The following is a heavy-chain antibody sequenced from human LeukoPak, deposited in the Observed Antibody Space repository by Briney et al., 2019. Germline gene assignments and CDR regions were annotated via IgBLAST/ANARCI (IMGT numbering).Heavy chain of an antibody. D-gene: IGHD4-11*01. J-gene: IGHJ4*02. CDR3: AREGVTKYYFDY. CDR2: VNLQGST. Sequence: SETLSLTCGVSGGSISNTDWWTWVRQPPGKGLEWIGEVNLQGSTNYNPSLKSRVAISVDKSENHISLKLTSVTAADTAVYYCAREGVTKYYFDYWGQGTLVTVSS. V-gene: IGHV4-4*02. CDR1: GGSISNTDW.